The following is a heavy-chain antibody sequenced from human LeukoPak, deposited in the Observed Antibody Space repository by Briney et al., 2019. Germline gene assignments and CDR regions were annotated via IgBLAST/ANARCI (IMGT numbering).Heavy chain of an antibody. V-gene: IGHV3-23*01. CDR3: GKEGGLYDSGGYFDY. Sequence: GGSLRLSCAASGFTFSSYAMSWVRQAPGKGLEWVSTISGSGGSTYYADSVKGRFTISRDNSKNTLYLQMNSLRAEDTAVYYCGKEGGLYDSGGYFDYWAQGTLVTVSS. CDR1: GFTFSSYA. J-gene: IGHJ4*02. CDR2: ISGSGGST. D-gene: IGHD3-3*01.